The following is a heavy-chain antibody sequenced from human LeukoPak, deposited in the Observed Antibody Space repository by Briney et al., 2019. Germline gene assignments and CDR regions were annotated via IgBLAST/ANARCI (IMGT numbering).Heavy chain of an antibody. V-gene: IGHV3-21*01. CDR3: ARDGIAWFGDSLLYYGMDV. Sequence: KPGGSLRLSCAASGFTFSSYSMNWVRQAPGKGLEWVSSISSSSSYIYYADSVKGRFTNSRDNAKNSLYLQMNSPRAEDTAVYYCARDGIAWFGDSLLYYGMDVWGQGTTVTVSS. CDR1: GFTFSSYS. D-gene: IGHD3-10*01. J-gene: IGHJ6*02. CDR2: ISSSSSYI.